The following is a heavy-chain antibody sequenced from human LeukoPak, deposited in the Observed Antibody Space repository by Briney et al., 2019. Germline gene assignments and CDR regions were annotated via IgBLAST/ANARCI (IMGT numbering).Heavy chain of an antibody. CDR1: GFTLSSYS. D-gene: IGHD5-12*01. CDR2: ISTSSSYI. Sequence: KPGGSLRLSCAASGFTLSSYSMNWVRQAPGKGREWVSFISTSSSYIYYADSVKGRFIISRDNARKSLYLQMNSLRAEDTAVYYCARATRGGYDGYFDYWGQGTLVTVSS. CDR3: ARATRGGYDGYFDY. V-gene: IGHV3-21*01. J-gene: IGHJ4*02.